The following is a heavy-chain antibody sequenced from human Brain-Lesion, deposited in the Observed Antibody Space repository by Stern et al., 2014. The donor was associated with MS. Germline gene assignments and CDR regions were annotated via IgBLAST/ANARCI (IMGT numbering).Heavy chain of an antibody. CDR1: GGSISSSNW. V-gene: IGHV4-4*02. CDR2: SDHSGST. Sequence: VQLVESGPGLVKPSGTLSLTCAVSGGSISSSNWWSWVRQSPGKGLEWIGESDHSGSTLYNPSLKSRVTVSVDKSKNRFPLNLRSVTAADTAVYFCARFPASRPHVFDSWGQGTLVTVSS. CDR3: ARFPASRPHVFDS. J-gene: IGHJ4*02. D-gene: IGHD6-13*01.